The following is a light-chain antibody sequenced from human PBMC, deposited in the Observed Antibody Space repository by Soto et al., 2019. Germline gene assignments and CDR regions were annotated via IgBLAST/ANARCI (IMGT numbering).Light chain of an antibody. Sequence: VLTQPPSVSGAPGQRVTISCTGSSSNIGAGYDVHWYQQLPGTAPKVLIYGNSNRPSGVPDRFSGSKSGTSASLAITRLQAEDEADYYCQSYDSSLSVVFGGGTKLTVL. CDR3: QSYDSSLSVV. J-gene: IGLJ2*01. CDR1: SSNIGAGYD. CDR2: GNS. V-gene: IGLV1-40*01.